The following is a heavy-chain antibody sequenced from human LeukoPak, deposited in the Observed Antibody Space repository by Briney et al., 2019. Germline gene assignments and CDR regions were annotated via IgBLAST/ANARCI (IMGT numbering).Heavy chain of an antibody. D-gene: IGHD5-18*01. CDR2: ISSSGSTI. J-gene: IGHJ4*02. V-gene: IGHV3-48*03. CDR3: ARRGIQLWPHDDY. Sequence: TGGSLRLSCTVSGFTFSGYEMNWVRQAPGKGLEWVSYISSSGSTIFYADSVKGRFTTSRDNAKNSLYLQMNSLRAEDTAVYYCARRGIQLWPHDDYWGQGTLVTV. CDR1: GFTFSGYE.